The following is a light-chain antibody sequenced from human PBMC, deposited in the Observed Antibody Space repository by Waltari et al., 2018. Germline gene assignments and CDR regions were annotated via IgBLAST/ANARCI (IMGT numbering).Light chain of an antibody. CDR2: GAS. CDR1: QSLTKRY. Sequence: IVLTQSPGPLSLSPGERATLSCRASQSLTKRYLAWYQQKPGQAPRLRIYGASSRAAGIPDRFSGSGSGTDFTLTISRLEPDDFAVYYCQQYGSSIMYTFGQGTKLEIK. V-gene: IGKV3-20*01. J-gene: IGKJ2*01. CDR3: QQYGSSIMYT.